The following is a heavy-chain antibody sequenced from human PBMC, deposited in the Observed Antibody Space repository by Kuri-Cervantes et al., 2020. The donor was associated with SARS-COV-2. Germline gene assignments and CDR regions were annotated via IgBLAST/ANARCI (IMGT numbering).Heavy chain of an antibody. CDR1: GGSISSGSYY. Sequence: LRLSCTVSGGSISSGSYYWSWIRQPAGKGLEWIGRIYTSGSTNYNPSLKSRVTIPVDTSKNQFSLKLGSVTAADTAVYYCARGGRTRNSYYFDYWGQGTLVTVSS. D-gene: IGHD3-10*01. V-gene: IGHV4-61*02. CDR2: IYTSGST. CDR3: ARGGRTRNSYYFDY. J-gene: IGHJ4*02.